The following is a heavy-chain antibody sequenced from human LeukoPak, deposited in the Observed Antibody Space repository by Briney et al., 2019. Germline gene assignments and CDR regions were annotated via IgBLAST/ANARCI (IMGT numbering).Heavy chain of an antibody. D-gene: IGHD6-19*01. CDR1: GFTFSSYG. Sequence: GGSLRLSCAASGFTFSSYGVHWVRQAPGKGLEWVAVISYDGSNKYYADSVKGRFTISRDNSKNTLYLQMNSLRAEDTAVYYCAKDPHGYSSAYFDYWGQGTLVTVSS. CDR3: AKDPHGYSSAYFDY. V-gene: IGHV3-30*18. CDR2: ISYDGSNK. J-gene: IGHJ4*02.